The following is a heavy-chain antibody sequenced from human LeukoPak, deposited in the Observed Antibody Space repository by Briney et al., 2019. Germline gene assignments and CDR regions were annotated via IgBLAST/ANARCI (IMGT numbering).Heavy chain of an antibody. V-gene: IGHV3-64*01. J-gene: IGHJ4*02. Sequence: GGSLRLSCAASGFTFRTYWMSWVRQAPGKGLEYVSAISSNGGSTYYANSVKGRFTISRDNSKNTLYLQMGSLRAEDMAVYYCARDRGGHFDYWGQGTLVTVSS. CDR3: ARDRGGHFDY. CDR2: ISSNGGST. CDR1: GFTFRTYW. D-gene: IGHD3-10*01.